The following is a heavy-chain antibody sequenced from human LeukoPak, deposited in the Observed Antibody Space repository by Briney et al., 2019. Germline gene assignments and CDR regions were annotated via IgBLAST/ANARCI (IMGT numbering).Heavy chain of an antibody. CDR3: ARLRGIAADGTGYFQH. J-gene: IGHJ1*01. D-gene: IGHD6-13*01. CDR1: GGSINNYY. V-gene: IGHV4-59*08. Sequence: SETLSLTCAVSGGSINNYYWNWIRQSPGKGLEWIGNIFSNGDTDYNTDYNPSLNNRATISLDTSKNQFSLKLSSVTAADTAVYYCARLRGIAADGTGYFQHWGQGTLVTVSS. CDR2: IFSNGDTDYN.